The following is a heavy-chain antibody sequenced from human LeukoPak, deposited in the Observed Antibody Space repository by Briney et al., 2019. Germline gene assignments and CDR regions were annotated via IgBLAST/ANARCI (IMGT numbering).Heavy chain of an antibody. CDR1: GFTFSDYY. J-gene: IGHJ4*02. Sequence: GGSLRLSCAASGFTFSDYYMNWIRQAPGKGLEWVSYISSSGGTIYYADSVKGRFTISRDNAKNSLYLHINSLRAEDTAVYYCARERGWYGSPFDYWGQGTLVTVSS. CDR3: ARERGWYGSPFDY. CDR2: ISSSGGTI. D-gene: IGHD6-19*01. V-gene: IGHV3-11*04.